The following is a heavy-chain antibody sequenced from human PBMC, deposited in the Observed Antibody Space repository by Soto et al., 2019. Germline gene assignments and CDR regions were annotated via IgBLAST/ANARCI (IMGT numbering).Heavy chain of an antibody. Sequence: PGESLKISCKASGYTFSVYWIGWVRQMPGKGLEWMGNIYPDDSDTSNNPSFDGRVTISADKSISTAYLQWSSLKASDTAMYYCARRRYSSSWYKYYYYYYGMDVWGQGTTVTVSS. CDR3: ARRRYSSSWYKYYYYYYGMDV. V-gene: IGHV5-51*01. CDR2: IYPDDSDT. D-gene: IGHD6-13*01. J-gene: IGHJ6*02. CDR1: GYTFSVYW.